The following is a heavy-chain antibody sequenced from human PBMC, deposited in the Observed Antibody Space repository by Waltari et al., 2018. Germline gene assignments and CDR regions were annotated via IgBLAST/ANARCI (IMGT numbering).Heavy chain of an antibody. J-gene: IGHJ4*02. CDR1: GGSFSGYY. V-gene: IGHV4-34*01. CDR2: INHSGST. Sequence: QVQLQQWGAGLLKPSETLSLTCAVYGGSFSGYYWSWIRQPPGKGLEWIGEINHSGSTNDNPSLKSRVTISVDTSKNQFSLKLSSVTAADTAVYYCARRVVTTGGVDYWGQGTLVTVSS. D-gene: IGHD2-21*02. CDR3: ARRVVTTGGVDY.